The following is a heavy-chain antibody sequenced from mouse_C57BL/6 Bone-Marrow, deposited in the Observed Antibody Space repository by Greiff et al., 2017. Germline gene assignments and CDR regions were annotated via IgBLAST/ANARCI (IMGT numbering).Heavy chain of an antibody. D-gene: IGHD2-5*01. CDR1: GYTFTSYG. Sequence: QVQLQQSGAELARPGASVKLSCKASGYTFTSYGISWVKQRTGQGLEWIGEIYPRSGNTSYNEKFKGKATLTADKSSSTTYMELRSLTSEDSAVYFSTRWGIYYSNYYFDYWGQGTTLTVSS. CDR2: IYPRSGNT. J-gene: IGHJ2*01. CDR3: TRWGIYYSNYYFDY. V-gene: IGHV1-81*01.